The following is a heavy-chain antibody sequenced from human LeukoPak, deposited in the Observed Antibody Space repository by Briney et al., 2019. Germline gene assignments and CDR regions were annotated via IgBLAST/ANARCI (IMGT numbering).Heavy chain of an antibody. CDR2: AYSGGST. Sequence: GGSLRLSCAASGFNVNSNYMSWVRQAPGKGLEWVSVAYSGGSTYYVDSVKGRFTISRDDPKNTLYLQMNSLRAEDTAVYYCARGVVIAPQTFDYWGQGTLVTVSS. V-gene: IGHV3-66*01. CDR3: ARGVVIAPQTFDY. J-gene: IGHJ4*02. CDR1: GFNVNSNY. D-gene: IGHD2-21*01.